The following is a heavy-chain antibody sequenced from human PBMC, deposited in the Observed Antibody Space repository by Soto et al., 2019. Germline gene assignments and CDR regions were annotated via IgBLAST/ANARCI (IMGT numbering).Heavy chain of an antibody. V-gene: IGHV3-23*01. J-gene: IGHJ6*03. CDR1: AFSFSTYA. Sequence: EVQLLESGGGLVQPGGSLRLSCAASAFSFSTYAMTWVRQAPGKGLEWVSTITPSGGNTYYADSVKVRFTITRDNSENTLFLHMNSLRAEDTAVYYCAGRYCPNGVCYTNFYYYMDIWGEGTSVTVSS. CDR2: ITPSGGNT. CDR3: AGRYCPNGVCYTNFYYYMDI. D-gene: IGHD2-8*01.